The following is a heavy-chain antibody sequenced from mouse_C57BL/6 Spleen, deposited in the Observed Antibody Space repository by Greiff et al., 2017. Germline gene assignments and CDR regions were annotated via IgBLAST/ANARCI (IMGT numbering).Heavy chain of an antibody. CDR2: IWSGGST. V-gene: IGHV2-2*01. CDR1: GFSLTSYG. CDR3: ARANYYDSSYGYFDV. D-gene: IGHD1-1*01. Sequence: VKLVESGPGLVQPSQSLSITCTVSGFSLTSYGVHWVRQSPGKGLEWLGVIWSGGSTDYNAAFISRLSISKDNSKSQVFFKMNSLQADDTAIYYCARANYYDSSYGYFDVWGTGTTVTVSS. J-gene: IGHJ1*03.